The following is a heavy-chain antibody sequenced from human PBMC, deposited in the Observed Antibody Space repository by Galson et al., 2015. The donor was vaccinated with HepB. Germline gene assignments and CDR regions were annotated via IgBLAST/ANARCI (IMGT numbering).Heavy chain of an antibody. D-gene: IGHD2-21*02. V-gene: IGHV5-10-1*01. CDR1: GSSFTSYW. J-gene: IGHJ4*02. Sequence: QSGAEVTKPGESLRISCMGSGSSFTSYWISWVRQMPGKGLEWMGRIDPSDSYTNYSPSFQGHVTISADKSISTAYLQWSSLKASDTAMYYCAATTSADYCGGDCYPFDYWGQGTLVTVSS. CDR2: IDPSDSYT. CDR3: AATTSADYCGGDCYPFDY.